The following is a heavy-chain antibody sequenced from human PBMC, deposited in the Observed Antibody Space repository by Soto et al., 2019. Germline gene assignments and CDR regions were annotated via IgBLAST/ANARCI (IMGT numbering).Heavy chain of an antibody. D-gene: IGHD3-10*01. CDR3: ARVVYYYGMDV. V-gene: IGHV1-18*01. J-gene: IGHJ6*02. CDR1: GYIFTSYV. Sequence: ASVKVSCKASGYIFTSYVMEWVRQAPGQGLEWMGWISAYNGNTNYAQKLQGRVTMTTDTSTSTAYMELRSLRSDDTAVYYCARVVYYYGMDVWGQGTTVTVSS. CDR2: ISAYNGNT.